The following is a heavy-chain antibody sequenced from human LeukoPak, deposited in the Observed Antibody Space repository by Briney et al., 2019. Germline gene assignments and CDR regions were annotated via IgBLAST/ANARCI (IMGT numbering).Heavy chain of an antibody. CDR1: GFTFSSYS. CDR3: ARGTTGSFNADHAFDI. CDR2: ISSSSSTI. Sequence: GGSLRLSCAASGFTFSSYSMNWVRQAPGKGLEWVSYISSSSSTIYYADSVKGRFTISRDNAKNSLYLQMNSLRAEDTAVYYCARGTTGSFNADHAFDIWGQGTMVTVSS. V-gene: IGHV3-48*01. J-gene: IGHJ3*02. D-gene: IGHD1-26*01.